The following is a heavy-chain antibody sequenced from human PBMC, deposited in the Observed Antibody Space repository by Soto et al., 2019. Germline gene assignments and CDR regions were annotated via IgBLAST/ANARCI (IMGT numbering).Heavy chain of an antibody. CDR3: ARVAVDIVATSSHDYCYCYGMDV. CDR1: GYTFTSYG. Sequence: QVQLVQSGAEVKKPGASVKVSCKASGYTFTSYGISWVRQAPGQGLEWMGWISAYNGNTNYAQKLQGRVTMTTDTSTSTAYMELRSLRSDDTAVYYCARVAVDIVATSSHDYCYCYGMDVWGQGTTVTVSS. D-gene: IGHD5-12*01. J-gene: IGHJ6*02. V-gene: IGHV1-18*01. CDR2: ISAYNGNT.